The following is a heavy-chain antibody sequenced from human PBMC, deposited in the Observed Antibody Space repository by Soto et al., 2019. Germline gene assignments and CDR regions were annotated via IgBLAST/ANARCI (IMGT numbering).Heavy chain of an antibody. CDR2: TYYRSKWYY. CDR3: AREYTGPWGYYGMDV. V-gene: IGHV6-1*01. D-gene: IGHD2-2*02. Sequence: SQTLSLTCAITGDSVSSNSAGWSWVRQSPSRGLEWLGRTYYRSKWYYEYAVSVRGRITINPDTSKNQYSLQLNSVTPEDTAVYYCAREYTGPWGYYGMDVGGQGTTVTVSS. CDR1: GDSVSSNSAG. J-gene: IGHJ6*01.